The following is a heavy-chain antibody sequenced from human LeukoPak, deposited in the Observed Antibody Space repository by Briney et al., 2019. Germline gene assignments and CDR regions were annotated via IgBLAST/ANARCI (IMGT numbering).Heavy chain of an antibody. D-gene: IGHD3-16*01. Sequence: ASVKVSCKASGYTFTSYGISWVRQAPGQGLEWMGWINPNSGGTNYAQKFQGRVTMTRDTSISTAYMELSRLRSDDTAAYYCARLWVADAFDIWGQGTMVTVSS. CDR1: GYTFTSYG. V-gene: IGHV1-2*02. CDR3: ARLWVADAFDI. J-gene: IGHJ3*02. CDR2: INPNSGGT.